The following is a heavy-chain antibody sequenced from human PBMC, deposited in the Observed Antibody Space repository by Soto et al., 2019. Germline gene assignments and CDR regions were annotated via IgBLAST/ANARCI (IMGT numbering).Heavy chain of an antibody. Sequence: SETLSLTCTVSGASISNSAYYWGWIRQPPGKGLEWIGTISYRGSTFYKPSLKSQVTISVDTIKNQFSLKLDSVTVADTAVYYCVKFDFRSKYYDHWGQGTLVTVSS. CDR1: GASISNSAYY. J-gene: IGHJ4*02. V-gene: IGHV4-39*01. CDR3: VKFDFRSKYYDH. CDR2: ISYRGST.